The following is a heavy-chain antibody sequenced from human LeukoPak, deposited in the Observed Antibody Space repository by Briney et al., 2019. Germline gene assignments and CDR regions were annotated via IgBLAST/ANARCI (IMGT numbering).Heavy chain of an antibody. Sequence: PSETLSLTCTVSGGSISSYYWSWIRQPPGKGLEWIGYIYYSGSTNYNPSLKSRVTISVDTSKDQFSLKLSSVTAADTAVYYCARVWYSSGLSPFFDYWGQGTLVTVSS. V-gene: IGHV4-59*01. CDR1: GGSISSYY. J-gene: IGHJ4*02. CDR3: ARVWYSSGLSPFFDY. CDR2: IYYSGST. D-gene: IGHD6-19*01.